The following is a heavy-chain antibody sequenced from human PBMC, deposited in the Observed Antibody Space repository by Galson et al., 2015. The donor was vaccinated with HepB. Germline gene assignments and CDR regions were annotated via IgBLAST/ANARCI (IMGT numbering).Heavy chain of an antibody. V-gene: IGHV3-7*03. CDR2: IKQDGSEK. J-gene: IGHJ4*02. D-gene: IGHD3-10*01. CDR1: GFTFSSYW. Sequence: SLRLSCAASGFTFSSYWMSWVRQAPGKGLEWVANIKQDGSEKYYVDSVKGRFTISRDNAKNSLYLQMNSLRAEDTAVYYCARDPMVRGVARFDYWGQGTLVTVSS. CDR3: ARDPMVRGVARFDY.